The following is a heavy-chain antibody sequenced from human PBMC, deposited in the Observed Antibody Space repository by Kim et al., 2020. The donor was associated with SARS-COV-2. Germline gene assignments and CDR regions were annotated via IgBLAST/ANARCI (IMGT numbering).Heavy chain of an antibody. D-gene: IGHD3-22*01. CDR1: GFTFDDYA. Sequence: GGSLRLSCAASGFTFDDYAMHWVRQAPGKVLEWVSGISWNSGSIGYADSVKGRFTISRDNAKNSLYLQMNSLRAEDTALYYCAKFHYDSSGYSYTGDYWG. CDR2: ISWNSGSI. J-gene: IGHJ4*01. V-gene: IGHV3-9*01. CDR3: AKFHYDSSGYSYTGDY.